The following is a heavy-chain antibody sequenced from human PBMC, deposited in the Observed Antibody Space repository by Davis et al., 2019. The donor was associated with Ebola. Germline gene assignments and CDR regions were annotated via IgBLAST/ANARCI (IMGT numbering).Heavy chain of an antibody. CDR1: GFTFSSYG. CDR3: AKDQVIQWELLWTYYFDY. CDR2: ISYDGSNK. Sequence: PGGSLRLSCAASGFTFSSYGMHWVRQAPGKGLEWVAVISYDGSNKYYADSVKGRFTISRDNSKNTLYLQMNSLRAEDTAVYYCAKDQVIQWELLWTYYFDYWGQGTLVTVSS. D-gene: IGHD1-26*01. J-gene: IGHJ4*02. V-gene: IGHV3-30*18.